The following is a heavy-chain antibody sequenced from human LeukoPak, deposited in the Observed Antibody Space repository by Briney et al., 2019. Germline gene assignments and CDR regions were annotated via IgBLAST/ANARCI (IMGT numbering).Heavy chain of an antibody. CDR2: ISSSSYT. J-gene: IGHJ4*02. CDR1: RFTFSDYY. D-gene: IGHD6-13*01. CDR3: SSVVAGSWVLFDY. V-gene: IGHV3-11*06. Sequence: GGSLRLSCAASRFTFSDYYMSWIRQAPGKGLEWVSYISSSSYTNYADSVKGRFTISRDNAKNSLYLQMNSLRAEDTAVYYCSSVVAGSWVLFDYWGQGTLVTVSS.